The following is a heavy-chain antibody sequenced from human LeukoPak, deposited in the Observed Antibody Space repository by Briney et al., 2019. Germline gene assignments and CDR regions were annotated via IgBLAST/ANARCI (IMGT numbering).Heavy chain of an antibody. CDR2: IYYSGST. CDR1: GGSLSSYY. Sequence: PSETLSLTCTVSGGSLSSYYWSWIRQPPGKGLEWIGYIYYSGSTNYNPSLKSRVTISVDTSKNQFSLKLSSVTAADTAVYYCARYWGGIAAAGENWFDPWGQGTLVTVSS. J-gene: IGHJ5*02. D-gene: IGHD6-13*01. CDR3: ARYWGGIAAAGENWFDP. V-gene: IGHV4-59*01.